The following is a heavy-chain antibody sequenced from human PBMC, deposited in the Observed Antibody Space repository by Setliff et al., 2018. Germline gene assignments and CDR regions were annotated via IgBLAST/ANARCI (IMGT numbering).Heavy chain of an antibody. CDR1: GGTFSSYA. CDR2: IIPILGIA. CDR3: ARGIAAVGTSYYFDY. Sequence: ASVKVSCKASGGTFSSYAISWVRQAPGQGLEWMGGIIPILGIANYAQKLQGRVTMTTDTSTSTAYMELRSLRSDDTAVYYCARGIAAVGTSYYFDYWSQGTLVTVSS. J-gene: IGHJ4*02. V-gene: IGHV1-69*10. D-gene: IGHD6-13*01.